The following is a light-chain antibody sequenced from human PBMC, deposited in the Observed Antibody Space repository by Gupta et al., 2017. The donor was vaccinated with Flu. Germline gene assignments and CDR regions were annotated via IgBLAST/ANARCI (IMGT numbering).Light chain of an antibody. Sequence: PSSLSASVGDRVTITCRASQSISSYLNWYQQKPGKAPKLLIYAASRVKSGVPSRFSGSGSGTDFTLTISRRQPEDFATYYCQQRDSTPITFGHGTKVDIK. CDR2: AAS. CDR1: QSISSY. V-gene: IGKV1-39*01. CDR3: QQRDSTPIT. J-gene: IGKJ3*01.